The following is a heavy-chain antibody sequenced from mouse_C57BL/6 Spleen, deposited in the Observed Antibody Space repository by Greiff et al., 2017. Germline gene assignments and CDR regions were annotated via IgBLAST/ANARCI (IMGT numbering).Heavy chain of an antibody. J-gene: IGHJ4*01. CDR3: ARGDYGGGYAMDY. V-gene: IGHV5-4*01. CDR2: ISDGGSYT. Sequence: VQLKESGGGLVKPGGSLQLSCAASGFTFSSYAMSWVRQTPEQRLEWVATISDGGSYTYYPDNVKGRFTISRDNAKNNLYLQTSHLKSEATAMYYCARGDYGGGYAMDYWGQGTSVTVSS. D-gene: IGHD2-4*01. CDR1: GFTFSSYA.